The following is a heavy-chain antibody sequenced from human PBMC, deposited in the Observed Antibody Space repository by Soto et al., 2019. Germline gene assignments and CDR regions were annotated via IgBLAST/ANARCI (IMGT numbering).Heavy chain of an antibody. V-gene: IGHV3-48*03. Sequence: GGSLRLSCAASGFAFSNYEMNWVRQAPGKGLEWVSYISLSGSTIYYADSVKGRFTISRDDAKNSLYLQMDSLRADDTAIYYCARESFSASPNFFDYWGQGTLVTVSS. CDR3: ARESFSASPNFFDY. D-gene: IGHD3-3*02. J-gene: IGHJ4*02. CDR2: ISLSGSTI. CDR1: GFAFSNYE.